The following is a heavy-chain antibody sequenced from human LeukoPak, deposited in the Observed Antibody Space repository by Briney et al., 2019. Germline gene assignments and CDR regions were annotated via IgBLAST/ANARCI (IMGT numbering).Heavy chain of an antibody. V-gene: IGHV3-66*02. CDR3: TRYPPTAVAALGRGNYFDD. J-gene: IGHJ4*02. CDR2: IYSGGST. CDR1: GFTFSSYA. D-gene: IGHD6-19*01. Sequence: PGGSLRLSCAASGFTFSSYAMSWVRQAPGKGLEWVSVIYSGGSTYYADSVKGRFTISRDNSKNTLYLQMNSLRAEDTAVYYCTRYPPTAVAALGRGNYFDDWGQGTLATVSS.